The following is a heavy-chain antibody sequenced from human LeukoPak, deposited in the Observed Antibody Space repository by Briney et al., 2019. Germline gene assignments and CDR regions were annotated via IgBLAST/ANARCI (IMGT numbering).Heavy chain of an antibody. Sequence: PSETLSLNCTVSGDSITGSSYYWGGILQPPGKGLEWIGSMDYSGSTYSNPSLNSRVTISADTSKNQFSLKLKSVTAADTAVYYCASQYYDSTGYSFLDYWSKGNLVTVSS. D-gene: IGHD3-22*01. V-gene: IGHV4-39*01. CDR1: GDSITGSSYY. CDR3: ASQYYDSTGYSFLDY. CDR2: MDYSGST. J-gene: IGHJ4*02.